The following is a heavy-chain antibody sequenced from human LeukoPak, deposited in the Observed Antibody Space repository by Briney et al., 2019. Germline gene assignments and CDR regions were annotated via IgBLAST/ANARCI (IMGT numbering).Heavy chain of an antibody. CDR1: GFTFSDYC. CDR3: ARERGADYGDSLLDY. D-gene: IGHD4-17*01. Sequence: GGSLRLSCAASGFTFSDYCMSWIRQAPGKGLEWVSVIYSGGSTYYADSVKGRFTISRDNSKNTLYLQMNSLRAEDTAVYYCARERGADYGDSLLDYWGQGTPVTVSS. J-gene: IGHJ4*02. V-gene: IGHV3-53*01. CDR2: IYSGGST.